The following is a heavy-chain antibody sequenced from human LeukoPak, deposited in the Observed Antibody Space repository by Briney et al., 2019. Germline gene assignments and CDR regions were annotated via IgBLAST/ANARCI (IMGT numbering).Heavy chain of an antibody. CDR2: INHSGST. V-gene: IGHV4-34*01. Sequence: SETLSLTCAVYGGSFSGYYWSWIRQPPGKGLEWIGEINHSGSTNYNPSLKSRVTISVDTSKNQFSLQLNSVTPEDTAIYFCARGFLKTGFDYWGQGTLVTVSS. D-gene: IGHD3-9*01. J-gene: IGHJ4*02. CDR1: GGSFSGYY. CDR3: ARGFLKTGFDY.